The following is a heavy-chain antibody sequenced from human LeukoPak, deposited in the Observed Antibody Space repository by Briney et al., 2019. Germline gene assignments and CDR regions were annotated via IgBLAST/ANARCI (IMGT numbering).Heavy chain of an antibody. CDR2: IIPILGIA. Sequence: SVKVSCKASGCTFSSYAISWVRQAPGQGLEWMGRIIPILGIANYAHKLQGRVTITADNSTSTAYIELSSLRSEDTAVYFCARGAVAVGYYFDYWGQGTLVTVSS. CDR3: ARGAVAVGYYFDY. V-gene: IGHV1-69*04. J-gene: IGHJ4*02. D-gene: IGHD6-19*01. CDR1: GCTFSSYA.